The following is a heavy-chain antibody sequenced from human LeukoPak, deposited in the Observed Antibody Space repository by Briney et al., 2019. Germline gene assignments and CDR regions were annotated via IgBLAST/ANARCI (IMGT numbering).Heavy chain of an antibody. Sequence: PGGSLRLSWAASGFTVSSNYMSWVRQARGKGLEWVSVIYSRGSTYYADSVKGRFTISRDNSKNTLYLQMNSLRAEDTAVYYCARGPPYYYDSSAIGGDYWGQGTLVTVSS. D-gene: IGHD3-22*01. CDR3: ARGPPYYYDSSAIGGDY. CDR2: IYSRGST. CDR1: GFTVSSNY. V-gene: IGHV3-53*01. J-gene: IGHJ4*02.